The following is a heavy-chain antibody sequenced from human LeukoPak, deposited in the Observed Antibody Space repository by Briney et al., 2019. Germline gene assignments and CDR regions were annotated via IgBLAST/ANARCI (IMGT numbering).Heavy chain of an antibody. CDR2: IYYSGST. CDR3: ARGPLDSGYTYFDY. D-gene: IGHD5-12*01. Sequence: SETLSLTCTVSGGSISSSSYYWGWIRQPPGKGLEWIGSIYYSGSTYYNPSLKSRVTISVDTSKNQFSLKLSSVTAADTAVYYCARGPLDSGYTYFDYWGQGTLVSVAS. CDR1: GGSISSSSYY. V-gene: IGHV4-39*07. J-gene: IGHJ4*02.